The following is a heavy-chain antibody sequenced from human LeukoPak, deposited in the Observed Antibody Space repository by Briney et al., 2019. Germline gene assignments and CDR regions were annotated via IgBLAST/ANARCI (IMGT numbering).Heavy chain of an antibody. V-gene: IGHV3-48*03. Sequence: PGGSLRLSCAASGFTFSSYEMNWVRQAPGKGLEWVSYISSSGSTIYYADSVKGRFTISRDNAKNSLYLQMYSLRAEDTAVYYCARGNYGDYKPFDYWGQGTLVTVSS. CDR2: ISSSGSTI. D-gene: IGHD4-17*01. CDR3: ARGNYGDYKPFDY. CDR1: GFTFSSYE. J-gene: IGHJ4*02.